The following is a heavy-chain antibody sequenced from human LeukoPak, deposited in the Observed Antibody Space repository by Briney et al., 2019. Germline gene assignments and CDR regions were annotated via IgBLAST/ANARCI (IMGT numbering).Heavy chain of an antibody. CDR3: ARSHSSGWSIFDY. J-gene: IGHJ4*02. Sequence: SVKVSCKASGGTFSSYAISWVRQAPGQGLEWMGGIIPIFGTANYAQKFQGRVTITADESTSTAYMELSSLRSEDTAVYYCARSHSSGWSIFDYWGQGTLVTDSS. D-gene: IGHD6-19*01. V-gene: IGHV1-69*13. CDR2: IIPIFGTA. CDR1: GGTFSSYA.